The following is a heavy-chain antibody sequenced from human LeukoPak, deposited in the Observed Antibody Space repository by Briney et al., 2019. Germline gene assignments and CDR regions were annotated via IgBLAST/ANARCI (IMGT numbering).Heavy chain of an antibody. CDR3: ARALYYYDSSGYRP. J-gene: IGHJ4*02. CDR2: ISSSGSTI. D-gene: IGHD3-22*01. V-gene: IGHV3-11*04. CDR1: GFTFSDYY. Sequence: GGSLRLSCAGSGFTFSDYYMSWIRQAPGKGLEWVSYISSSGSTIYYADSVKGRFTISRDNAKNSLYLQMNSLRAEDTAVYYCARALYYYDSSGYRPWGQGTLVTVSS.